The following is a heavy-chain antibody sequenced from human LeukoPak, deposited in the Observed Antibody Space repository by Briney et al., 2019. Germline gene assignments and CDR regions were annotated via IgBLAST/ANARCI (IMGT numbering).Heavy chain of an antibody. Sequence: GGSLRLSCAASGFTFSSYSMNWVRQAPGKGLEYVSAISSNGGSTYYANSVKGRFTISRDNSKNTLYLQMGSLRAEDMAVYYCARAPTVVNYFDYWGQGTLVTVSS. D-gene: IGHD4-23*01. J-gene: IGHJ4*02. CDR3: ARAPTVVNYFDY. V-gene: IGHV3-64*01. CDR1: GFTFSSYS. CDR2: ISSNGGST.